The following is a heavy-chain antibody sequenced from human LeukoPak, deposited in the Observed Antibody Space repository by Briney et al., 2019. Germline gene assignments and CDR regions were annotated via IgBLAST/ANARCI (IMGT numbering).Heavy chain of an antibody. J-gene: IGHJ6*02. CDR1: GFTFSSYG. D-gene: IGHD6-19*01. V-gene: IGHV3-23*01. CDR2: ISGSGGST. Sequence: PGRSLRLSCAASGFTFSSYGMHWVRQAPGKGLEWVSAISGSGGSTYYADSVKGRFTISRDNSKNTLYLQMNSLRAEDTAVYYCAKRTIAVAAGMDVWGQGTTVTVSS. CDR3: AKRTIAVAAGMDV.